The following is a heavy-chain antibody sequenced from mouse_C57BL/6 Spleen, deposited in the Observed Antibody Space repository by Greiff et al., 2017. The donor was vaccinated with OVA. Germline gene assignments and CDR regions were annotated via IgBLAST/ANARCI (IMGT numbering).Heavy chain of an antibody. V-gene: IGHV1-50*01. CDR2: IDPSDSYT. CDR1: GYTFTSYW. Sequence: QVQLQQPGAELVKPGASVKLSCKASGYTFTSYWMQWVKQRPGQGLAWIGEIDPSDSYTNYNQKFKGKATLTVDTSSSTAYMQLSSLTSEDSAGYYCARCGTTVVATGYFDVWGTGTTVTVSS. D-gene: IGHD1-1*01. CDR3: ARCGTTVVATGYFDV. J-gene: IGHJ1*03.